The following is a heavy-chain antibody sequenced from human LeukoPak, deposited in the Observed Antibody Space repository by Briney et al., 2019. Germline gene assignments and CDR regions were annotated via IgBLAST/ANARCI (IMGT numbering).Heavy chain of an antibody. CDR1: GGSISSSNW. Sequence: SETLSLTCVVSGGSISSSNWWNWVRQPPGKELEWIGEIYHTESTNYNPSLKSRFTISVDKSKNQFSLKLSSVTAADTAVYYCARRLTYYPVLTGYYNSYYMDVWGKGTTVTVSS. V-gene: IGHV4-4*02. J-gene: IGHJ6*03. D-gene: IGHD3-9*01. CDR3: ARRLTYYPVLTGYYNSYYMDV. CDR2: IYHTEST.